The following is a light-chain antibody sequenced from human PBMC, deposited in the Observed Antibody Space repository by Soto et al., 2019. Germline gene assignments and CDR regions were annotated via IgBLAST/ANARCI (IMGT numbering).Light chain of an antibody. V-gene: IGLV2-14*01. CDR2: EVS. J-gene: IGLJ3*02. CDR3: TSYSSYRVLV. CDR1: SSDIGGYKS. Sequence: QSALTQPGSVSGSLGQSITISCTGTSSDIGGYKSIPWYQQHPGKAPKLIIFEVSNRPSGVSDRFSGSNSGNTASLTISGLQAEDEADYYCTSYSSYRVLVFGGGTKVTVL.